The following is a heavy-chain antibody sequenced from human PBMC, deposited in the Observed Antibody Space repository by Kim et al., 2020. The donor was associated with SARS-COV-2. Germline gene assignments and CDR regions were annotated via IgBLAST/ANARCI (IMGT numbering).Heavy chain of an antibody. D-gene: IGHD6-6*01. Sequence: GGSLRLSCAASGFTLGDFAMHWVRQVPGKGLEWVSGLSWNSGVIGYADSVKGRFTISRHNAENSLYLQMNSLRAEDTAFSYCAKAWVSSLLLAFHILGQG. J-gene: IGHJ3*02. V-gene: IGHV3-9*01. CDR3: AKAWVSSLLLAFHI. CDR2: LSWNSGVI. CDR1: GFTLGDFA.